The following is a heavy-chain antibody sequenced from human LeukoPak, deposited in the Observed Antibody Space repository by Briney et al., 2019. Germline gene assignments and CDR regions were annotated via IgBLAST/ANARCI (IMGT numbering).Heavy chain of an antibody. CDR3: ARGPYYTSSGFDY. V-gene: IGHV4-59*01. CDR2: IYNTENS. Sequence: SETLSLTCTVSGGSISPFYWSWIRQPPGKGLEFIGYIYNTENSHYNPSLRGRVTLSVDMFKNQFSLNLSSVTAADTAVYYCARGPYYTSSGFDYWGQGTLVTASS. D-gene: IGHD2-8*01. CDR1: GGSISPFY. J-gene: IGHJ4*02.